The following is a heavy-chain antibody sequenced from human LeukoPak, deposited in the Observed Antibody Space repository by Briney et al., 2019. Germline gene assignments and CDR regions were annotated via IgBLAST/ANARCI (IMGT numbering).Heavy chain of an antibody. J-gene: IGHJ3*02. CDR1: GFTFSSYA. Sequence: GGSLRLSCAASGFTFSSYAMHWVRQAPGKGLEWVANIKQDGSEKHYVDSVKGRFTISRDNAKNSLYLQMNSLRAEDTAVYYCARVEEQQDAFDIWGQGTMVTVSS. CDR2: IKQDGSEK. V-gene: IGHV3-7*01. CDR3: ARVEEQQDAFDI. D-gene: IGHD6-13*01.